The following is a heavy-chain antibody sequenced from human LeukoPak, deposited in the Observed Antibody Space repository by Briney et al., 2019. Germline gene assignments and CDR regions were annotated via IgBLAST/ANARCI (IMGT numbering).Heavy chain of an antibody. D-gene: IGHD1-26*01. CDR1: GFTFSNYA. CDR3: AKWGYSGSYYDY. Sequence: GGSLRLSCAASGFTFSNYAMSWVRQAPGKGLEWVSSISVSGGNTYHADSVKGRFTISRDNSKNTLDLQMNSLRAEDTAVYYCAKWGYSGSYYDYWGQGTLVTVSS. CDR2: ISVSGGNT. J-gene: IGHJ4*02. V-gene: IGHV3-23*01.